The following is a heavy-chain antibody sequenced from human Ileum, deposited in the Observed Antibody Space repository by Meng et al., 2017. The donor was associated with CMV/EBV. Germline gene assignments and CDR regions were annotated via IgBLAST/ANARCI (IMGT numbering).Heavy chain of an antibody. J-gene: IGHJ2*01. CDR3: ARDEGYCSTTTCYNWYFDL. CDR1: CSSYS. D-gene: IGHD2-2*02. Sequence: CSSYSVNWVRQAPGKGLEWVSSISSSSSHTYYADSVKGRFTISRDNAKNSLNLQMNSLRAEDTAVYYCARDEGYCSTTTCYNWYFDLWGRGTLVTVSS. CDR2: ISSSSSHT. V-gene: IGHV3-21*06.